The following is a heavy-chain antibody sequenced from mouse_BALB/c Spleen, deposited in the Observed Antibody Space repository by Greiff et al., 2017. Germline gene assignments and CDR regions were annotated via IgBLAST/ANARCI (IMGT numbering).Heavy chain of an antibody. D-gene: IGHD2-1*01. J-gene: IGHJ4*01. Sequence: VQLQQSGAELARPGASVKMSCKASGYTFTSYTMHWVKQRPGQGLEWIGYINPSSGYTNYNQKFKDKATLTADKSSSTAYMQLSSLTSEDSAVYYCASIYYGNYYAMDDWGQGTSVTVSS. CDR2: INPSSGYT. V-gene: IGHV1-4*01. CDR3: ASIYYGNYYAMDD. CDR1: GYTFTSYT.